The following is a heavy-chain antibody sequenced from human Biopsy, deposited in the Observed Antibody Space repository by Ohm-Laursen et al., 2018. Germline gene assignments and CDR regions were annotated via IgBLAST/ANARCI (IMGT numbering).Heavy chain of an antibody. CDR1: DDSIRNFY. CDR2: ASYSGYT. Sequence: TPSLTCTVSDDSIRNFYWTWIRQPPGQGLEWIGHASYSGYTNYNPSLKSRVTISVDTSKNHFSLNLRSVTAADTAVYSCARLGNFWNAEDGLDLWGLGTMVTVSS. J-gene: IGHJ3*01. CDR3: ARLGNFWNAEDGLDL. V-gene: IGHV4-59*08. D-gene: IGHD3-3*01.